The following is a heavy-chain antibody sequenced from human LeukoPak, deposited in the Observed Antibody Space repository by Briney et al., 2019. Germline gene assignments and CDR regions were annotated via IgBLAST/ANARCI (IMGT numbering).Heavy chain of an antibody. Sequence: PSGTLSLTCAVSGGSISSSNWWNWVRQPPGKGLEWIGEIYHSGSTNYNPSLKSRVTISVDTSKNQFSLKLSSVTAADTAVYYCARAGTAMVPLYYYYYMDVWGKGTTVTVSS. CDR3: ARAGTAMVPLYYYYYMDV. V-gene: IGHV4-4*02. J-gene: IGHJ6*03. CDR1: GGSISSSNW. CDR2: IYHSGST. D-gene: IGHD5-18*01.